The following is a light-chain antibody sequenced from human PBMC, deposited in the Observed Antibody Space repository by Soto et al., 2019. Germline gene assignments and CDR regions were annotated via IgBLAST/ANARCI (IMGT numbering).Light chain of an antibody. Sequence: QSALTQPASVSGSPGQSITMSCTGSSSDFGDDTDVTWYQQPPGKGTNLLIYGVSKRPSGVANRSSGYKSGNTASLTTSWLQGEDEADYSCGSFTTKRIWVFGGGTKVTVL. CDR2: GVS. J-gene: IGLJ3*02. V-gene: IGLV2-14*01. CDR3: GSFTTKRIWV. CDR1: SSDFGDDTD.